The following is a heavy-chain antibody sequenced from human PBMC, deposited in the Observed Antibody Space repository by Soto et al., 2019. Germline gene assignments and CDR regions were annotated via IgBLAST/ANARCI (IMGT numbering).Heavy chain of an antibody. J-gene: IGHJ4*02. CDR2: IYTSGST. CDR1: GGSISSYY. CDR3: ARAGIAVAGLFDY. Sequence: ATLSLTCTVSGGSISSYYWIWILQPAGKGLEWIGRIYTSGSTNYNPSLKSRVTMSVDTSKNQFSLKLSSVTAADTAVYYCARAGIAVAGLFDYWGQGTLVTVSS. V-gene: IGHV4-4*07. D-gene: IGHD6-19*01.